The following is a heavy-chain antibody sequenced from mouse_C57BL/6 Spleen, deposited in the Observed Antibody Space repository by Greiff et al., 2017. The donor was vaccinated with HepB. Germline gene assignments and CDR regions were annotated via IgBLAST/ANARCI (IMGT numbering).Heavy chain of an antibody. CDR1: GYTFTSYW. CDR3: ARAVGSSYAMDY. V-gene: IGHV1-55*01. J-gene: IGHJ4*01. D-gene: IGHD1-1*01. CDR2: IYPGSGST. Sequence: QVQLKQPGAELVKPGASVKMSCKASGYTFTSYWITWVKQRPGQGLEWIGDIYPGSGSTNYNEKFKSKATLTVDTSSSTAYMQLSSLTSEDSAVYYCARAVGSSYAMDYWGQGTSVTVSS.